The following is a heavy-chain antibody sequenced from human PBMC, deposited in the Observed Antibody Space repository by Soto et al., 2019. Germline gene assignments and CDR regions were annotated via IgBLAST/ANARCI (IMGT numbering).Heavy chain of an antibody. V-gene: IGHV4-34*01. D-gene: IGHD3-3*01. CDR2: INHSGST. Sequence: SETLSLTCAVYGGSFSGYYWSWIRQPPGKGLEWIGEINHSGSTNYNPSLKSRVTISVDTSKNQFSLKLSSVTAADTAVYYCAREVFGVVITDYWGQGTLVTVSS. CDR1: GGSFSGYY. CDR3: AREVFGVVITDY. J-gene: IGHJ4*02.